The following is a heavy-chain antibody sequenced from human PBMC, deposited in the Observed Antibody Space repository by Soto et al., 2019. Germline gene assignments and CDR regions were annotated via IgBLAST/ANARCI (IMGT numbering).Heavy chain of an antibody. Sequence: PGESLKISCKGSGYSFTSYWIGWVRQMPGKGLEWMGIIYPGDSDTRYSPSFQGQVTISADKSISTAYLQWSSLKASDTAMYYCSRHWVSTVPTLGDAFDIWGQGTMVT. CDR1: GYSFTSYW. D-gene: IGHD4-4*01. CDR2: IYPGDSDT. CDR3: SRHWVSTVPTLGDAFDI. V-gene: IGHV5-51*01. J-gene: IGHJ3*02.